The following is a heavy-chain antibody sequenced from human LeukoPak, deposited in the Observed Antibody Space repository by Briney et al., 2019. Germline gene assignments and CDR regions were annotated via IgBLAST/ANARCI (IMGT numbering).Heavy chain of an antibody. J-gene: IGHJ4*02. CDR2: ISYDGTHQ. CDR1: EFTFSTYG. CDR3: ARIITPQYYDSNSYSSPFDY. V-gene: IGHV3-30*19. D-gene: IGHD3-22*01. Sequence: LPGGSLRLSCAASEFTFSTYGMHWVRQAPGKGLEWVAVISYDGTHQYYADSVKGRFTISRDSSKNTVYLQLNSLRPEDTAIYYCARIITPQYYDSNSYSSPFDYWGRGTLVTVSS.